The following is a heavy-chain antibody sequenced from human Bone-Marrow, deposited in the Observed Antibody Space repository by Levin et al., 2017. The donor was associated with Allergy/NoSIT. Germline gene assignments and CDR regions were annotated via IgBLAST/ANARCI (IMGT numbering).Heavy chain of an antibody. CDR3: AKTDGYCSSTSCYVPFDY. CDR1: GFTFSSFA. V-gene: IGHV3-30*18. J-gene: IGHJ4*02. D-gene: IGHD2-2*01. CDR2: ISSDGSDK. Sequence: GGSLRLSCAASGFTFSSFAMHWVRQAPGKGLEWVTVISSDGSDKYYADSVKGRFTISRDNSKNTLYLQMNSLRTEDTAVYYCAKTDGYCSSTSCYVPFDYWGQGTLVAVSS.